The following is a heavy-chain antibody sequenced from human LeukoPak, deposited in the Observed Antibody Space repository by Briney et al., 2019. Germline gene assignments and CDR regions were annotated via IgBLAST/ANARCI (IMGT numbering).Heavy chain of an antibody. J-gene: IGHJ4*02. CDR2: ISYDGSNK. CDR1: GFTFSSYA. Sequence: GGSLRLSCAASGFTFSSYAMHWVRQAPGKGLEWVAVISYDGSNKYYADSVKGRFTISRDNSKNTLYLQMNSLRAEDTAVYYCARDRPGLDGSGSLFDYWGQGTLVTVSS. D-gene: IGHD3-10*01. V-gene: IGHV3-30*01. CDR3: ARDRPGLDGSGSLFDY.